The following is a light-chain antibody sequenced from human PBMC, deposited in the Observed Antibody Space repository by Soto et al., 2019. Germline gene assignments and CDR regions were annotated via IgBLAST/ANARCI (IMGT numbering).Light chain of an antibody. CDR1: SSNIGSNS. CDR2: TNN. V-gene: IGLV1-47*02. J-gene: IGLJ1*01. CDR3: AAWDDSLSGYV. Sequence: QCLLTQPPSASGTPGQRVTIACSGSSSNIGSNSVYWYQQLPGTAPKLLIYTNNQRPSGVPDRFSGSKSGTSASLAISGLRSDDEADYYCAAWDDSLSGYVFGTGTKVTVL.